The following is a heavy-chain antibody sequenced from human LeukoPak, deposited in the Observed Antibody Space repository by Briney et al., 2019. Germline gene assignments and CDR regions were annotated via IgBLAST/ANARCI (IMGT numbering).Heavy chain of an antibody. V-gene: IGHV4-4*07. J-gene: IGHJ3*02. D-gene: IGHD3-22*01. CDR3: ARGYYYDSLDAFNI. CDR1: GGSISNNY. Sequence: PSETLSPTCTVSGGSISNNYWSWIRQSAGKGLKGFGRIYTSGSTNYNPSLKSRVTISVDKSKNQFSLKLSSVTAADTAVYYCARGYYYDSLDAFNIWGQGTMVTVSS. CDR2: IYTSGST.